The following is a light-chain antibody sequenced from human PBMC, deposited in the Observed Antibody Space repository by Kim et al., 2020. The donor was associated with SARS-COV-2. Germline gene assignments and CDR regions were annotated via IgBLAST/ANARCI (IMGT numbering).Light chain of an antibody. CDR1: QSTITR. V-gene: IGKV1-5*03. J-gene: IGKJ2*01. CDR2: KAS. CDR3: QQYNSFT. Sequence: LSDSVGHRLTIACRASQSTITRLASYQQKPGKAPKLLIYKASTLESGVPSRFSGSGSVTELTLTISSLQPDDFATYYCQQYNSFTFGQGTKLEI.